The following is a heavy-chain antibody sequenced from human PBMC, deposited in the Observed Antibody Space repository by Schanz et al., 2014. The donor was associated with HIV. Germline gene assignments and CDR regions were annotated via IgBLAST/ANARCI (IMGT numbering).Heavy chain of an antibody. CDR3: ARGEVATIEDKRGDYYYYYTMDV. D-gene: IGHD5-12*01. CDR1: GGTLISTYG. Sequence: QVKLVQSGAEVKRPGSTVTVSCTASGGTLISTYGFSWARQAPGQGLEWMGGIIPIFGTANYAQKFQDRGTITADEPTSTAYMVLRGLRSEDTAVYYCARGEVATIEDKRGDYYYYYTMDVWGQGTTVTVSS. CDR2: IIPIFGTA. J-gene: IGHJ6*02. V-gene: IGHV1-69*01.